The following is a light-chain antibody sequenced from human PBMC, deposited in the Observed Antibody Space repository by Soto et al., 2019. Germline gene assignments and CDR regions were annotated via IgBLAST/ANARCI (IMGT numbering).Light chain of an antibody. J-gene: IGKJ1*01. CDR1: RSISSW. Sequence: DIQMTQSPSTLSASVGGTVTITCRASRSISSWLAWYQQKPGMAPKLLIYKASTLQSGVPSRFRGSGYGTDFTLTISRLQPDDSATYYCQQYDVYSTFGQGTKVEIK. CDR2: KAS. V-gene: IGKV1-5*03. CDR3: QQYDVYST.